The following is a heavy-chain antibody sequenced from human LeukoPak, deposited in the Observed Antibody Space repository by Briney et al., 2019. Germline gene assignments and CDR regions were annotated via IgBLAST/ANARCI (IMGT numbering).Heavy chain of an antibody. CDR3: ARATMIVAVSDGMDV. J-gene: IGHJ6*02. V-gene: IGHV1-18*01. Sequence: ASVKVSCKASGYTFTSYGISWVRQAPGQGLEWMGWISAYNGNRNFAHKLQGRVTMTTDTSTSTAYMELRSLRSDDTAVYYCARATMIVAVSDGMDVWGQGTTVTVSS. CDR2: ISAYNGNR. CDR1: GYTFTSYG. D-gene: IGHD3-22*01.